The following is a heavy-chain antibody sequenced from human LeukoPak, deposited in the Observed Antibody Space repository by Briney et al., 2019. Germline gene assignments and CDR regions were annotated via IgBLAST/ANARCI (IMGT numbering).Heavy chain of an antibody. J-gene: IGHJ4*02. CDR1: DVSISTYY. Sequence: SETLSLTCTVSDVSISTYYWNWIRQPAGKGPEWTGRIYTSGTTNYSPSLTSRITMSVGTSKNQFSLNLSSVTAADTAVYYCARARSPNIAVAGACFDYWGQGILVTVSS. CDR3: ARARSPNIAVAGACFDY. CDR2: IYTSGTT. D-gene: IGHD6-19*01. V-gene: IGHV4-4*07.